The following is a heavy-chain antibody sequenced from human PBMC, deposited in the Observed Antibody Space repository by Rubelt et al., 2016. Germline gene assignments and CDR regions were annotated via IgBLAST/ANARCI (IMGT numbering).Heavy chain of an antibody. CDR2: INHSGST. CDR3: ARGSSSSWYGY. D-gene: IGHD6-13*01. CDR1: GGSFSGYY. Sequence: QVQLQQWGAGLLKPSETLSLTCAVYGGSFSGYYWSWIRQPPGKGLEWIGEINHSGSTNYNPALRGGCTISVETSKNQFSLKLRSVTAADTAVYYCARGSSSSWYGYWGQGTLVTVAS. J-gene: IGHJ4*02. V-gene: IGHV4-34*01.